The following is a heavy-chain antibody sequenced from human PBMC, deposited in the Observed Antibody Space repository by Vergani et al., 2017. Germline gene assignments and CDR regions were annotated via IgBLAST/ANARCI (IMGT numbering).Heavy chain of an antibody. J-gene: IGHJ5*02. CDR1: GFTFSSYS. Sequence: EVQLVESGGGLVQPGGSLRLSCAASGFTFSSYSMNWVRQAPGKGLEWVSAISGSGGSTYYADSVKGRFTISRDNSKNTLYLQMNSLRAEDTAVYYCAKSDLQTDFWSGYYSGFGNWFDPWGQGTLVTVSS. CDR2: ISGSGGST. D-gene: IGHD3-3*01. V-gene: IGHV3-23*04. CDR3: AKSDLQTDFWSGYYSGFGNWFDP.